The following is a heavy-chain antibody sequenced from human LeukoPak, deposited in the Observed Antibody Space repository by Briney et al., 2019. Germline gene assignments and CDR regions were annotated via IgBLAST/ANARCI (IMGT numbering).Heavy chain of an antibody. CDR1: GFTFSSYS. CDR3: AREMLAAVAAQS. Sequence: GGSLRLSCAASGFTFSSYSMNWVRQAPGKGLEWVSSISSSSSYIYYADSVKGRFTISRDNAKNSLYLQMNSLRAEDTAVYYCAREMLAAVAAQSWGQGTLVTVSS. CDR2: ISSSSSYI. D-gene: IGHD6-19*01. V-gene: IGHV3-21*01. J-gene: IGHJ5*02.